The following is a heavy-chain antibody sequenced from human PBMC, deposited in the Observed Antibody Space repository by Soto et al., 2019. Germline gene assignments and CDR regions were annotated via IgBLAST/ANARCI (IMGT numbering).Heavy chain of an antibody. CDR1: GGSISSSSYY. CDR3: ARRGSGSYSDY. CDR2: IYYSGST. D-gene: IGHD3-10*01. V-gene: IGHV4-39*01. J-gene: IGHJ4*02. Sequence: AWETPSLTCTVSGGSISSSSYYWGWIRQPPGKGLEWIGSIYYSGSTYYNPSLKSRVTISVDTSKNQFSLKLSSVTAADTAVYYCARRGSGSYSDYWGQGTLVTVSS.